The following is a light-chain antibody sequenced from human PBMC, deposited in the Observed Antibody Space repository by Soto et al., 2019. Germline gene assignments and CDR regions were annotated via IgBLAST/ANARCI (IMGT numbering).Light chain of an antibody. J-gene: IGKJ2*01. V-gene: IGKV3-20*01. CDR3: QQYITSPPMYT. CDR2: GAS. CDR1: QSVSSRY. Sequence: ETVLTQSPGTLSLSPGERATLSCRASQSVSSRYLGWYQQKPGQAPRLLIYGASSRATGIPDRFSGSGSGTEFTLTISRLEPEDFAVYYCQQYITSPPMYTFGQGTKLEIK.